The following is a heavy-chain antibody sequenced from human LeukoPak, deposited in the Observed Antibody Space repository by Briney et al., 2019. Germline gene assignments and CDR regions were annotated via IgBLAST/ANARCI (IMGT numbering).Heavy chain of an antibody. J-gene: IGHJ4*02. CDR3: AGRYYDFWSGYYPTQYYFDY. CDR2: IYYSGST. Sequence: PSETLSLTCTVSGGSLSSYYWSWIRQPPGKGLEWIGYIYYSGSTNYNPSLKSRVTISVDTSKNQFSLKLSSVTAADTAVYYCAGRYYDFWSGYYPTQYYFDYWGQGTLVTVSS. V-gene: IGHV4-59*12. D-gene: IGHD3-3*01. CDR1: GGSLSSYY.